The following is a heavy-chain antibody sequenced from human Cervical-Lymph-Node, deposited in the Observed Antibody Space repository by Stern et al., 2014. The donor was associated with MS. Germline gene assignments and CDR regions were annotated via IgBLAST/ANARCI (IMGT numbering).Heavy chain of an antibody. CDR1: GYTFTSYG. CDR2: ISAYNGNT. V-gene: IGHV1-18*04. Sequence: VQLVQSGAEVKKPGASVKVSCKASGYTFTSYGISWVRQAPGQGLEWMGWISAYNGNTIYATKLQARVTMTTDTSTSTAYMELRSLRSDDTAVYYCARLGVAGTNYYYGMDVWGQGTTVTVSS. D-gene: IGHD6-19*01. CDR3: ARLGVAGTNYYYGMDV. J-gene: IGHJ6*02.